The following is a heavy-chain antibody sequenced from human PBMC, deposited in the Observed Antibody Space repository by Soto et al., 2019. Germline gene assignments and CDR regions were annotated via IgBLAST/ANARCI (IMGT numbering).Heavy chain of an antibody. CDR2: IYWNDDK. CDR1: GFSLSTSGVG. D-gene: IGHD1-26*01. J-gene: IGHJ4*02. V-gene: IGHV2-5*01. CDR3: ARMSGSYGFFDY. Sequence: QITLKESGPTLVKPTQTLTLTCTFSGFSLSTSGVGVGWIRQPPGKVLEWLALIYWNDDKRYSPSLKSRLTITKDTSKNQVVLTMTNMDPVDTATYYCARMSGSYGFFDYWGQGTLVTVSS.